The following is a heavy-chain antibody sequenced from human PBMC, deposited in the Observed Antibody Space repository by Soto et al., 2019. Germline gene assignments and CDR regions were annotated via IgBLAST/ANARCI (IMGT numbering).Heavy chain of an antibody. V-gene: IGHV1-58*01. Sequence: VKVSCKASGFTFTSSAVQWVRQARGQRLEWIGWIVVGSGNTNYAQKFQERVTITRDMSTSTAYMELSSLRSEDTAVYYCAEDCGCCDAEDEEKYYYGMDVWGQGTTVTVSS. CDR1: GFTFTSSA. J-gene: IGHJ6*02. CDR2: IVVGSGNT. D-gene: IGHD2-8*01. CDR3: AEDCGCCDAEDEEKYYYGMDV.